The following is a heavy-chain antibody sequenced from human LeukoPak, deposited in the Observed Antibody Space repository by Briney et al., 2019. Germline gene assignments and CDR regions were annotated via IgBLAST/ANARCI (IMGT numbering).Heavy chain of an antibody. Sequence: GGSLRLSYAASGFTVSSNYMSWVRQTAGNGLEWVSVIDGVGATYYADSVRGRFTTSRDNSKNTLYVQMNSLRAEDTAVYYCATESAYCGGDCYGYWGQGTLVTVSS. CDR2: IDGVGAT. CDR3: ATESAYCGGDCYGY. V-gene: IGHV3-66*01. J-gene: IGHJ4*02. CDR1: GFTVSSNY. D-gene: IGHD2-21*01.